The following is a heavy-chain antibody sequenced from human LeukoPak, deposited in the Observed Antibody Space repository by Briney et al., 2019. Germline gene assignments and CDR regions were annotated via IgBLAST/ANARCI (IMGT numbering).Heavy chain of an antibody. Sequence: SETLSLTCTVSGGSISSGGYSWSWIRQPPGKGLEWIGYIYHSGSTYYNPSLKSRVTISVDTSKNQFSLKLSSVTAADTAVYYCARDNWNYGSSMDVWGQGTTVTVSS. D-gene: IGHD1-7*01. CDR1: GGSISSGGYS. J-gene: IGHJ6*02. CDR3: ARDNWNYGSSMDV. CDR2: IYHSGST. V-gene: IGHV4-30-2*01.